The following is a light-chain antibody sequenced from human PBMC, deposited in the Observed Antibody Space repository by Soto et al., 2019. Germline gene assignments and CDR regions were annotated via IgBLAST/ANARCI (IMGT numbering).Light chain of an antibody. CDR2: DTT. V-gene: IGLV7-46*01. CDR1: IDTVTTSHW. CDR3: LLSYNGAPAV. Sequence: QAVVTQESSLTVSPGGTVTLTCDSSIDTVTTSHWPYWFQQKPGQAPKTLIYDTTNRHSWTPARFSGSILGGKAALILSGAQPEDEAESYCLLSYNGAPAVFGGGTQLTVL. J-gene: IGLJ7*01.